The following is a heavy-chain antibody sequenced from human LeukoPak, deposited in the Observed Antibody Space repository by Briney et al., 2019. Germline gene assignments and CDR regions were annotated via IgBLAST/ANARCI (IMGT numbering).Heavy chain of an antibody. J-gene: IGHJ4*02. Sequence: ASVKVSCKASGYTFTSYDINWVRQATGQGLEWMGWMNPNSGNTGYAQKFQGRVTMTRNISISTAYMELSSLRSDDTAVYYCARGRRAAAPLDYWGQGTLVTVSS. CDR3: ARGRRAAAPLDY. CDR2: MNPNSGNT. D-gene: IGHD6-13*01. V-gene: IGHV1-8*01. CDR1: GYTFTSYD.